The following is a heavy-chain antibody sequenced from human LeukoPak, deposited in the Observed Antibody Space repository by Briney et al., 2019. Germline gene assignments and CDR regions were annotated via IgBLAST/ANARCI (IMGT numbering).Heavy chain of an antibody. Sequence: PSETLSLTCTVSGGSISSYYWSWIRQPPGKGLEWIGYIYYSGSTNYNPSLKSRVTISVDTSKSQFSLKLSSVTAADTAVYYCASSTMVRGSSFWFDPWGQGTLVTVSS. CDR2: IYYSGST. J-gene: IGHJ5*02. CDR1: GGSISSYY. CDR3: ASSTMVRGSSFWFDP. D-gene: IGHD3-10*01. V-gene: IGHV4-59*01.